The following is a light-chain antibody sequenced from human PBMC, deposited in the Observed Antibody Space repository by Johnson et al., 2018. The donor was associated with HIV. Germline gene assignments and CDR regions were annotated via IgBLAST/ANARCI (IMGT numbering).Light chain of an antibody. CDR3: GTWGSSLSSGV. V-gene: IGLV1-51*01. Sequence: QSVLTQPPSVSAAPGQKVTISCSGSSSNIGNNYVSWYQQLPGTAPKLLIYDNNKRPSGIPDRFSGSKSGPSATLGITGLRTGDEADYYCGTWGSSLSSGVFGTGTKVTVL. J-gene: IGLJ1*01. CDR1: SSNIGNNY. CDR2: DNN.